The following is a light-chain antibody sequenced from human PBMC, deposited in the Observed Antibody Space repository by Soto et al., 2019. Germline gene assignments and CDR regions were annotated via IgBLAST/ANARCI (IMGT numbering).Light chain of an antibody. CDR3: MQALQSPPT. J-gene: IGKJ1*01. V-gene: IGKV2-28*01. Sequence: DIVMTQSPLSLRVTPGEPASISCRSSQSLLDSNGYNYLDWYLQKSGQSPQLLIYLGSNRASGVHDRFSGSGSGTDFTLKISRVEAEDVGVYYCMQALQSPPTFGQGTKVEIK. CDR2: LGS. CDR1: QSLLDSNGYNY.